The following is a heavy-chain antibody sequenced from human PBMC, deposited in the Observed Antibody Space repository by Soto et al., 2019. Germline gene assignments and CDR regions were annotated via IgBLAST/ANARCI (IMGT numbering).Heavy chain of an antibody. CDR2: IYYSGST. CDR1: GGSISSGGYY. Sequence: SETLSLTCTVSGGSISSGGYYWSWIRQHPGKGLEWIGYIYYSGSTYYNPSLKSRVTISVDTSKNQFSLKLSSVTAADTAVYYCARYGSGDAFDIWGQGTMVTVSS. V-gene: IGHV4-31*03. J-gene: IGHJ3*02. CDR3: ARYGSGDAFDI. D-gene: IGHD3-10*01.